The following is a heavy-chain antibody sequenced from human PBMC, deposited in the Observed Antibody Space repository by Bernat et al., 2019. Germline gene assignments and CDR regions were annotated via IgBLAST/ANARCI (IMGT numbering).Heavy chain of an antibody. CDR3: ARLLRSLYYFDY. CDR1: GGSISSSSYY. Sequence: QLQLQESGPGLVKPSETLSLTCTVSGGSISSSSYYWGWIRQPPGKGLEWIGSIYYSGSTYYNPSLKSRVTISVATSKNQFSLKLSSVTAADTAVYYCARLLRSLYYFDYWGQGTLVTVSS. J-gene: IGHJ4*02. D-gene: IGHD3-3*01. CDR2: IYYSGST. V-gene: IGHV4-39*01.